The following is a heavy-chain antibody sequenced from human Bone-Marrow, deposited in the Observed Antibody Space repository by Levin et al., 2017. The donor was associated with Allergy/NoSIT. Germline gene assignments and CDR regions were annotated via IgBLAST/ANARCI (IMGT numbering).Heavy chain of an antibody. D-gene: IGHD3-3*01. CDR1: GFTFSDYS. Sequence: GESLKISCVGSGFTFSDYSLNWVRQAPGKGLEWVSFISETSRYKYQADSLKGRFTISRDNAKNSVYLQMNSLRAEDTAVYYCTRDSSYDFWSAYYTSDAFDIWGQGTLVTVSS. CDR3: TRDSSYDFWSAYYTSDAFDI. V-gene: IGHV3-21*06. J-gene: IGHJ3*02. CDR2: ISETSRYK.